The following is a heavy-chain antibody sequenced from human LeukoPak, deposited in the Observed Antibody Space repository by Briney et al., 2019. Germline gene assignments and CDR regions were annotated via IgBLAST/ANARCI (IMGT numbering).Heavy chain of an antibody. J-gene: IGHJ4*02. V-gene: IGHV3-23*01. CDR2: ISGSVNST. D-gene: IGHD2-15*01. CDR1: GLTFSGSA. CDR3: AKVLVLVSANRYYFDY. Sequence: GGSLRLSCAASGLTFSGSAMSWVRQAPGKGLEWVSLISGSVNSTYYADSGKGRFTIYRDNSNNMLYLQMNSLRAEDTAIYYCAKVLVLVSANRYYFDYWGQGTLVTVSS.